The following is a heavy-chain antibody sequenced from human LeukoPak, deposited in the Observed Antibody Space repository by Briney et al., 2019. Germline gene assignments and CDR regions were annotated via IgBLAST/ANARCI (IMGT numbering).Heavy chain of an antibody. Sequence: SGGSLRLSCEASGFIFSTYAMSWVRQAPGKGLEWVPGISGRGTITYYADSVKGRFTISRDNSKSTLFLEMSSPRAEDTAVYYCAKQTRYDTPAGGRGFDYWGQGTLVTVSS. CDR3: AKQTRYDTPAGGRGFDY. D-gene: IGHD3-22*01. V-gene: IGHV3-23*01. CDR1: GFIFSTYA. J-gene: IGHJ4*02. CDR2: ISGRGTIT.